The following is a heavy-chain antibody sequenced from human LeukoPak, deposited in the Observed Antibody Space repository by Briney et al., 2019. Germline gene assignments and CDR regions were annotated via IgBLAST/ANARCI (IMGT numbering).Heavy chain of an antibody. Sequence: GSLRLSCAASGFTFSSYWMHWVRQAPGKGLVWVSRINSDGSSTSYADSVKGRFTISRDNAKNTLYLQMNSLRAEDTAVYYCARDPYYYDSSGYYYGVFDYWGQGTLVTVSS. J-gene: IGHJ4*02. CDR2: INSDGSST. D-gene: IGHD3-22*01. V-gene: IGHV3-74*01. CDR1: GFTFSSYW. CDR3: ARDPYYYDSSGYYYGVFDY.